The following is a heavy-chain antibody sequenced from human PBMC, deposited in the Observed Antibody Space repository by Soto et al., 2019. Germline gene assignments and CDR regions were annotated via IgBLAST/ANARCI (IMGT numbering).Heavy chain of an antibody. J-gene: IGHJ6*03. D-gene: IGHD2-15*01. CDR2: IRSKANSYAT. CDR3: TLVVVAATPYYYYMDV. V-gene: IGHV3-73*01. Sequence: GGSLRLSCAASGFTFSGSAMHWVRQASGKGLEWVGRIRSKANSYATAYAASVKGRFTISRDDSKNTAYLQMNSLKTEDTAVYYCTLVVVAATPYYYYMDVWGKGTTVTVSS. CDR1: GFTFSGSA.